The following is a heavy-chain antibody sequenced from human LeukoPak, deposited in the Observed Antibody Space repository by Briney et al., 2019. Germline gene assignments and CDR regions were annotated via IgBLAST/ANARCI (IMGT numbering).Heavy chain of an antibody. D-gene: IGHD6-19*01. V-gene: IGHV3-7*01. CDR2: IKQDGSEK. CDR1: GFSFSSYA. CDR3: ARYSGWYARYGWFDP. Sequence: GGSLRLSCAASGFSFSSYAMHWVRQAPGKGLEWVANIKQDGSEKYYVDSVKGRFTISRDNAKNSLYLQMNSLRAEDTAVYYCARYSGWYARYGWFDPWGQGTLVTVSS. J-gene: IGHJ5*02.